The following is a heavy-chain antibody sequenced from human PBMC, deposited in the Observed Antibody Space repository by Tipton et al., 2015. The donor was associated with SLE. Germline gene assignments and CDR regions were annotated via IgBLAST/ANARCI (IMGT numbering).Heavy chain of an antibody. V-gene: IGHV4-59*01. CDR1: GGSISTYY. Sequence: TLSLTCTVSGGSISTYYWSWIGQPPGKGLEWIGYTHYTGTNDYNPSLKSRVTISMDTSKNLFSLRLSSVTAADTAVYYCARALWVDIVIAEVPPAIRVRAFDNRSQGTMVTVSS. CDR2: THYTGTN. D-gene: IGHD2-2*01. J-gene: IGHJ3*02. CDR3: ARALWVDIVIAEVPPAIRVRAFDN.